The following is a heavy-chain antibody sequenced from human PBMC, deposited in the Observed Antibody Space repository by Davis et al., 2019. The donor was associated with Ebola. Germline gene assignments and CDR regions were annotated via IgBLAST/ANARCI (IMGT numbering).Heavy chain of an antibody. J-gene: IGHJ6*02. CDR2: ISYDGSNK. Sequence: GESLKISCAASGFTFSSYAMHWVRQAPGKGLEWVAVISYDGSNKYYADSVKGRFTISRDNSKNTLYLQMNSLRAEDTAVYYCARERGIVVVPAAIGYGMDVWGQGTTVTVSS. CDR1: GFTFSSYA. CDR3: ARERGIVVVPAAIGYGMDV. D-gene: IGHD2-2*01. V-gene: IGHV3-30-3*01.